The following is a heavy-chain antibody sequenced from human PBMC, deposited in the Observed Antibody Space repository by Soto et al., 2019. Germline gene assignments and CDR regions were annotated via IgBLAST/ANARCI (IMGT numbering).Heavy chain of an antibody. CDR2: INPSGGST. Sequence: ASVKVSCKASGYTFTSYYMHCVRQAPGQGLEWMGIINPSGGSTSYAQKFQGRVTMTRDTSTSTVYMELSSLRSEDTAVYYCARVRSAYYDFWSGSSLFDYWGQGTLVTVSS. D-gene: IGHD3-3*01. J-gene: IGHJ4*02. CDR1: GYTFTSYY. V-gene: IGHV1-46*01. CDR3: ARVRSAYYDFWSGSSLFDY.